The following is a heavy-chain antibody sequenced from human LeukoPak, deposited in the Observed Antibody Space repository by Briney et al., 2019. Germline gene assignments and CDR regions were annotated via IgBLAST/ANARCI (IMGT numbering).Heavy chain of an antibody. D-gene: IGHD2-21*02. CDR1: GFTFSSYA. CDR2: ISSSSTYL. V-gene: IGHV3-21*01. J-gene: IGHJ3*02. CDR3: ARRSYCGGDCYGSDAFDI. Sequence: AGGSLRLSCAASGFTFSSYAMSWVRQAPGKGLEWVSSISSSSTYLDYADSLKGRFTISRDNAKNSLYLQMNSLRAEDTAVYYCARRSYCGGDCYGSDAFDIWGQGTMVTVSS.